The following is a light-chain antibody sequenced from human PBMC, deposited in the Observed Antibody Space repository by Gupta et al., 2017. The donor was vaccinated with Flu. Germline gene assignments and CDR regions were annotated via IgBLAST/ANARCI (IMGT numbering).Light chain of an antibody. CDR2: AAS. V-gene: IGKV3-11*01. Sequence: ISFTHPPDTWSRFPGERATLACRASQCVIIYLACYQQKPGQAPRLLLYAASNRATGIPARFSGRWSGTGFTLTISSLEPEDFAVYYCQQRSNWLITFGQGTRLEIK. CDR1: QCVIIY. CDR3: QQRSNWLIT. J-gene: IGKJ5*01.